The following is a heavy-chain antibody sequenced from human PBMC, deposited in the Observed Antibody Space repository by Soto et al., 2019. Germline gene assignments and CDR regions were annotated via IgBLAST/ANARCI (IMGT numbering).Heavy chain of an antibody. Sequence: PSETLCITCAFSGGSISSSNWWSWFRQPPVKGLAWTVEIYHSGSTNYNPSLNSRVTISVDKSKNQFSLKLSSVTAADTAVYYCASSPPGYYDILTGVTVRRNLYYFDYWGKGNLVTVSS. CDR1: GGSISSSNW. J-gene: IGHJ4*02. CDR3: ASSPPGYYDILTGVTVRRNLYYFDY. V-gene: IGHV4-4*02. CDR2: IYHSGST. D-gene: IGHD3-9*01.